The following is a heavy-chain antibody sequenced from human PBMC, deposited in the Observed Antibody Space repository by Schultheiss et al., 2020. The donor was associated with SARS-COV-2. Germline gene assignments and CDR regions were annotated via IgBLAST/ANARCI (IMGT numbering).Heavy chain of an antibody. Sequence: SETLSLTCAVYGGSFSGYYWSWIRQPPGKGLEWIGEINHSGSTNYNPSLKSRVTISVDTSKNQFSLKLSSVTAADTAVYYCARDYYGRQIDYWGQGTLVTVSS. CDR3: ARDYYGRQIDY. V-gene: IGHV4-34*01. CDR2: INHSGST. D-gene: IGHD3-10*01. J-gene: IGHJ4*02. CDR1: GGSFSGYY.